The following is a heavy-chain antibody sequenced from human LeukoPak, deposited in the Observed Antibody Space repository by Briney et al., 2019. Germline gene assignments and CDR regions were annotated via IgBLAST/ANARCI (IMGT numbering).Heavy chain of an antibody. CDR3: AKGGITIFGVVTLDY. D-gene: IGHD3-3*01. V-gene: IGHV1-2*02. J-gene: IGHJ4*02. Sequence: GASVKVSCKASGYTFTGYYMLWVRQALGQGLEWLGWINPNSGGTNYAQKFQGRVTMTRDTSISTAYMELSRLRSDDTAVYYCAKGGITIFGVVTLDYWGQGTLVTVSS. CDR2: INPNSGGT. CDR1: GYTFTGYY.